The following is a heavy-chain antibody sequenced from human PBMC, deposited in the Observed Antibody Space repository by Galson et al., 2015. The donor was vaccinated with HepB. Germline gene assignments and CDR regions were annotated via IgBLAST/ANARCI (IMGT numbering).Heavy chain of an antibody. V-gene: IGHV1-18*04. Sequence: SVKVSCKASGYTFTSYGISWVRQAPGQGLEWMGWISAYNGNTNYAQKLQGRVTMTTDTSTSTAYMELRSLRSDDTAVYYCARSVEMATISAFDIWGQGTMVTVSS. CDR1: GYTFTSYG. J-gene: IGHJ3*02. CDR3: ARSVEMATISAFDI. CDR2: ISAYNGNT. D-gene: IGHD5-24*01.